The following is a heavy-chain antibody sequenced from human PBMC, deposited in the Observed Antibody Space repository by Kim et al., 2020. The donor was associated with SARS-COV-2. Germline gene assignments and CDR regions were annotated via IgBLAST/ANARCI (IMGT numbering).Heavy chain of an antibody. Sequence: GGSLRLSCAASGFTFSSYSMNWVRQAPGKGLEWVSTISSSSSYIYYADSVKGRFTISRDNANSSLYLQMNSLRAEDTAVYYCALYGPQGDAFNLWGQGTMVTVSS. J-gene: IGHJ3*01. CDR2: ISSSSSYI. V-gene: IGHV3-21*01. D-gene: IGHD4-17*01. CDR3: ALYGPQGDAFNL. CDR1: GFTFSSYS.